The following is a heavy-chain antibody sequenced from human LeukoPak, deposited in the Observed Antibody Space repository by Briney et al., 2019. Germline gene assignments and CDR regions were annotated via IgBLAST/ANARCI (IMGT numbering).Heavy chain of an antibody. D-gene: IGHD2-8*01. CDR3: ARVGGYCTNGVCQYLDY. Sequence: GGSLRLSCAASGFTFSSYGKHWVRQAPGKGLEWVAVIWYDGSNKYYADSVKGRFTISRDNSKNTLYLQMNSLRAEDTAVYYCARVGGYCTNGVCQYLDYWGQGTLVTVSS. J-gene: IGHJ4*02. CDR1: GFTFSSYG. CDR2: IWYDGSNK. V-gene: IGHV3-33*01.